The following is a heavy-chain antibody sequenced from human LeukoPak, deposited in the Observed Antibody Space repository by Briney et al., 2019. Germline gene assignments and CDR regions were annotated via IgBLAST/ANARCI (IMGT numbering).Heavy chain of an antibody. D-gene: IGHD6-13*01. CDR2: IIPIFGTA. CDR1: GGTFSSYA. V-gene: IGHV1-69*13. Sequence: SVKVSCKASGGTFSSYAISWVRQALGQGLEWMGGIIPIFGTANYAQKFQGRVTITADESTSTAYMELSSLRSEDTAVYYCVLVTGIAAAGPDYWCQGTLVTVSS. J-gene: IGHJ4*02. CDR3: VLVTGIAAAGPDY.